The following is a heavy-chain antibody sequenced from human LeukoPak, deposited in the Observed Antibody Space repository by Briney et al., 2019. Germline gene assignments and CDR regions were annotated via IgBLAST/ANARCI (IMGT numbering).Heavy chain of an antibody. J-gene: IGHJ4*02. V-gene: IGHV3-9*01. CDR3: AKGPLIAVAGTGIDY. Sequence: GGSLRLSCAASGFTFDDYAMHWVRQAPGKGLEWVSGISWNSGSIGYADSVKGRFTISRDNSKNTLYLQMNSLRAEDTAVYYCAKGPLIAVAGTGIDYWGQGTLVTVSS. D-gene: IGHD6-19*01. CDR2: ISWNSGSI. CDR1: GFTFDDYA.